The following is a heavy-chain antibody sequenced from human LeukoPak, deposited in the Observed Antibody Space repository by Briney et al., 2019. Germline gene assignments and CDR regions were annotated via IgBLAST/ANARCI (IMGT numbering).Heavy chain of an antibody. J-gene: IGHJ4*02. CDR3: ARIPCNGGSCYYFDS. CDR1: GDSIGSSTYY. D-gene: IGHD2-15*01. V-gene: IGHV4-39*01. Sequence: SETLSLTCTVSGDSIGSSTYYWGWIRQPPGKGPEWIGSIFYSGSTFYKPSLQSRVTMSVQMFKNQVSLSLSSVTAADTAVYYCARIPCNGGSCYYFDSWGQGILVIVSS. CDR2: IFYSGST.